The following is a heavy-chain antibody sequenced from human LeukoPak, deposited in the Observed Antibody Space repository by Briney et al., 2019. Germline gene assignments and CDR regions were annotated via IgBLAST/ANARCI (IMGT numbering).Heavy chain of an antibody. CDR3: ARDYSSGWYRVENY. V-gene: IGHV3-21*01. J-gene: IGHJ4*02. CDR1: GLTFSSYS. CDR2: ISSSSSYI. Sequence: GGSLRLSGAASGLTFSSYSMNWVRQAPGKGLEWVSSISSSSSYIYYADSVKGRFTISRDNAKNSLYLQMNSLRAEDTAVYYCARDYSSGWYRVENYWGQGTLVTVSS. D-gene: IGHD6-19*01.